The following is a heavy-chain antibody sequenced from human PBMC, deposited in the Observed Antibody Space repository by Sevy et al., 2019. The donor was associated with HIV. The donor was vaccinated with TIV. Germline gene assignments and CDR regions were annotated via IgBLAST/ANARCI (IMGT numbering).Heavy chain of an antibody. V-gene: IGHV3-30*02. Sequence: GESLKISCAASGFTFRSYGMHWVRQAPGKGLEWVAFIRYDGTTKYYADSVKGRFTISRENSKNTLYLQMNSLRPEDTSVYYCAKGLGMVQGALLSEDLWGQGTMVTVSS. CDR2: IRYDGTTK. CDR3: AKGLGMVQGALLSEDL. CDR1: GFTFRSYG. D-gene: IGHD3-10*01. J-gene: IGHJ3*01.